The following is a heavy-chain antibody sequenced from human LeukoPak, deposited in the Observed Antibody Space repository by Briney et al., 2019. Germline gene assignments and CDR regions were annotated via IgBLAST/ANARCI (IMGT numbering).Heavy chain of an antibody. CDR3: ARAGYSSSWQPDEFEY. CDR1: GYTFTGYY. D-gene: IGHD6-13*01. Sequence: GASVKVSCKASGYTFTGYYMHWVRQAPGQGLEWMGWISAYNGNTNYAQKLQGRVTMTTDTSTSTAYMELRSLRSDDTAVYYCARAGYSSSWQPDEFEYWGQGTLVTVSS. J-gene: IGHJ4*02. CDR2: ISAYNGNT. V-gene: IGHV1-18*04.